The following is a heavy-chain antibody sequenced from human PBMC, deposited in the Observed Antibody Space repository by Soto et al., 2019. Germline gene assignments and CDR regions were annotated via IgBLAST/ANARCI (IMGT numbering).Heavy chain of an antibody. D-gene: IGHD3-16*01. Sequence: PGGSLRLSCSASGFTFRTYGIQWVRQAQGKGLEWVAVMWYDATNIYYADSVKGRFTISRDNSKNTLYLQMNSLRAEDTAVYYCARVKGDSHYYAMDVWGQGTTVTVSS. CDR3: ARVKGDSHYYAMDV. J-gene: IGHJ6*02. CDR2: MWYDATNI. CDR1: GFTFRTYG. V-gene: IGHV3-33*01.